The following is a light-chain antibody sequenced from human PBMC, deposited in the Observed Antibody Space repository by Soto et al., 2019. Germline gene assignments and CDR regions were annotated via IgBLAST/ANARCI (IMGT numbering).Light chain of an antibody. J-gene: IGLJ1*01. CDR3: SSYTSSSTPVYV. CDR2: EVS. V-gene: IGLV2-14*01. CDR1: SSDVGGYNY. Sequence: QSVLTQPASVSGSPGHSITISCTGTSSDVGGYNYVSWYQQHPGKAPKLMIYEVSNRPSGVSNRFSGSKSGNTASLTISGLQAEDEADYYCSSYTSSSTPVYVFGTGTKVTVL.